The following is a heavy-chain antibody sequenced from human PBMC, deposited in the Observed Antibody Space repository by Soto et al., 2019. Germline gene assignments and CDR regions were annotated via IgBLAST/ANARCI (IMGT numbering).Heavy chain of an antibody. CDR1: GETFTCCA. Sequence: SVKVSCEACGETFTCCARRSVRQSHGQGLEWMGWISAYNGNTNYAQKLQGRVTMTTDTSTSTAYMELRSLRSDDTAVYYCARGGGWSDYYFDYWGQGTLVTVSS. V-gene: IGHV1-18*01. J-gene: IGHJ4*02. CDR2: ISAYNGNT. CDR3: ARGGGWSDYYFDY. D-gene: IGHD6-19*01.